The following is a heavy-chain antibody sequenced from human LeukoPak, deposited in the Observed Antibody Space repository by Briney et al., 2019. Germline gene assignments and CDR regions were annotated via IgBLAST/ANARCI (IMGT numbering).Heavy chain of an antibody. D-gene: IGHD6-13*01. CDR2: IYYSGST. CDR3: ARDSSSWYPYWYFDL. V-gene: IGHV4-59*01. Sequence: SETLSLTCTVSGGSISSYYWSWIRQPPGKGLEWIGYIYYSGSTNYNPSLKSRVTISVDTSKNQFSLKLSSVTAADTAVYYRARDSSSWYPYWYFDLWGRGTLVTVSS. J-gene: IGHJ2*01. CDR1: GGSISSYY.